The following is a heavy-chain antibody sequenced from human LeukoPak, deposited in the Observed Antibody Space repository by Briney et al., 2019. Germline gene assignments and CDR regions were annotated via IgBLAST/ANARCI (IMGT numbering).Heavy chain of an antibody. V-gene: IGHV1-18*01. D-gene: IGHD4-23*01. CDR2: ISSYNGDT. CDR1: GYTFTSYG. CDR3: AGGDYGGGFDY. Sequence: GASVKVSCKASGYTFTSYGITWVRQAPGQGLEWMGWISSYNGDTKYAQKVQGRVTVTTDTSTSTAYMELRSLSLDDTAVYYCAGGDYGGGFDYWGQGTLVTVSS. J-gene: IGHJ4*02.